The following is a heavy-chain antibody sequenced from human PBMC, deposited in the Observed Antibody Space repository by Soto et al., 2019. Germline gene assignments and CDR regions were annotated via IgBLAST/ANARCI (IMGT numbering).Heavy chain of an antibody. CDR3: ARGGVLDAFDI. CDR1: GFTFSSYA. Sequence: QVQLVESGGGVVQPGRSLRLSCAASGFTFSSYAMHWVRQAPGKGLEWVAVISYDGSNKYYADSVKGRFTISRDNSKNTLYLQMNSLRAEDTAVYYCARGGVLDAFDIWGQGTMVTVSS. V-gene: IGHV3-30-3*01. D-gene: IGHD3-10*01. CDR2: ISYDGSNK. J-gene: IGHJ3*02.